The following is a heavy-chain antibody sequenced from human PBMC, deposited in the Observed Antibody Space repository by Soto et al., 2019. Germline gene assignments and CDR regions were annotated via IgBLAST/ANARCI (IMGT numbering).Heavy chain of an antibody. CDR1: GGSISSSTYY. CDR2: IYYSGGA. J-gene: IGHJ4*02. V-gene: IGHV4-39*01. D-gene: IGHD2-21*02. Sequence: QLELQGSGPGLVKRSETLSHTCTVSGGSISSSTYYSGWIRQPPGKGLEWIGTIYYSGGAYYNPSLKSRVTISADTSKDQFSLKLRSVTAADTAVYYCASHPLRITCGGACYRSYFDYWGQGTLVTVSS. CDR3: ASHPLRITCGGACYRSYFDY.